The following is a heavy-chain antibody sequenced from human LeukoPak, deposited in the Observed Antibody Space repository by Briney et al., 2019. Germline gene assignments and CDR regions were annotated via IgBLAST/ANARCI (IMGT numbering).Heavy chain of an antibody. D-gene: IGHD6-13*01. CDR3: ARGNIAAAD. Sequence: SETLSLTCTVSGGSISSGSYYWSWIRQPAGKGLEWIGRIYTSGSTNYNPSLKSRVTISVDTSKNQFSLKLSPVTAADTAVYYCARGNIAAADWGQGTLVTVSS. CDR1: GGSISSGSYY. V-gene: IGHV4-61*02. J-gene: IGHJ4*02. CDR2: IYTSGST.